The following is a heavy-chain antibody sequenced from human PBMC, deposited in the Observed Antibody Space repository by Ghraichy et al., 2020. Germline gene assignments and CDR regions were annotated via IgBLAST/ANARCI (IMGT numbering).Heavy chain of an antibody. CDR1: GGSFSGYY. CDR3: ARAPAPRRIAAAGIGRRYYFDY. D-gene: IGHD6-13*01. Sequence: SETLSLTCAVYGGSFSGYYWSWIRQPPGKGLEWIGEINHSGSTNYNPSLKSRVTISVDTSKNQFSLKLIYVTAADTAVYYCARAPAPRRIAAAGIGRRYYFDYWGQGTLVTVSS. CDR2: INHSGST. V-gene: IGHV4-34*01. J-gene: IGHJ4*02.